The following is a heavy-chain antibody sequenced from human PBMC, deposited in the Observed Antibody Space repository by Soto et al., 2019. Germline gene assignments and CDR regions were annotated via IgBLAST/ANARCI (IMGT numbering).Heavy chain of an antibody. V-gene: IGHV3-30*18. Sequence: GGSLRLSCAASGFTFSSYGMHWVRQAPGKGLEWVAVISYDGSNKYYADSVKGRFTISRDNSKNTLYLQMNSLRAEDTAVYYCAKDRSGYDSLDYWGQGTLVTVSS. D-gene: IGHD5-12*01. CDR3: AKDRSGYDSLDY. CDR2: ISYDGSNK. CDR1: GFTFSSYG. J-gene: IGHJ4*02.